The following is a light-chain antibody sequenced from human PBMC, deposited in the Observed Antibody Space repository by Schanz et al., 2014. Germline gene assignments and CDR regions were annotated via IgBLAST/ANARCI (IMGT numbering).Light chain of an antibody. Sequence: QSVLTQPPSVSAAPGQKVTISCSGGTSNIGNYYVSWYQQLPGTAPKLLIYKSNQRPSGVPDRFSGSKSGTSASLAISGLRSEDEADYYCATWDDSLSAWVFGGGTKLTVL. J-gene: IGLJ3*02. CDR1: TSNIGNYY. V-gene: IGLV1-47*01. CDR3: ATWDDSLSAWV. CDR2: KSN.